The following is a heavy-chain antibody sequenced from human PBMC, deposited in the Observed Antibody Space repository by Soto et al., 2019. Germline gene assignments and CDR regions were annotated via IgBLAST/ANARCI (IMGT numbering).Heavy chain of an antibody. D-gene: IGHD2-21*01. CDR2: IYPGDSDT. CDR1: GYRFTSYW. J-gene: IGHJ4*02. Sequence: ASLMIYCQGCGYRFTSYWTRWVRQMPGKGLEWMGIIYPGDSDTRYSPSFQGQVTISADKSISTAYLQWSSLKASDTAMYYGETGDGPHRFDYWGQGTLVTASS. V-gene: IGHV5-51*01. CDR3: ETGDGPHRFDY.